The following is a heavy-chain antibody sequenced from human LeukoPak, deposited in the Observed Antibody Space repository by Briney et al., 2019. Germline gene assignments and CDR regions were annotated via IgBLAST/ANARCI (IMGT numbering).Heavy chain of an antibody. D-gene: IGHD3-10*01. J-gene: IGHJ4*02. CDR3: ARIWGHFGRFDY. CDR2: IDYSGST. Sequence: SETLSLTCTVSDGSISSSSSFWGWIRQPPGKGLEWIGSIDYSGSTYYNPSLKSRVAISADTSTDQFSLKLNSVTAADTAVYYCARIWGHFGRFDYWGKGALVTFS. V-gene: IGHV4-39*01. CDR1: DGSISSSSSF.